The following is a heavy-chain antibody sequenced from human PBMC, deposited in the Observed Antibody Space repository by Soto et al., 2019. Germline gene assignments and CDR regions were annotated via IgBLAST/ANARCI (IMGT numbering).Heavy chain of an antibody. CDR1: GYTFTGYQ. CDR3: ATQRGKAIFGPLDF. J-gene: IGHJ4*02. V-gene: IGHV1-2*04. D-gene: IGHD3-3*01. Sequence: QVQLVQSGTEVKKPGASVKVSCKTSGYTFTGYQMHWVRQAPGRGLEWMGCINPDSGATNYAQNFQGWVTMTRDTSITTAYMERSRLTSDDTAVYYCATQRGKAIFGPLDFWGQGTLVTVSS. CDR2: INPDSGAT.